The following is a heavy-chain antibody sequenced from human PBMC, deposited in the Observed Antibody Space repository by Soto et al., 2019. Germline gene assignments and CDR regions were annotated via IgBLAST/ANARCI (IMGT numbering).Heavy chain of an antibody. D-gene: IGHD6-19*01. J-gene: IGHJ6*03. Sequence: QVQLQESGPGLVKPSETLSLTCTVSGGSISSYYWSWIRQPPGKGLEWIGYIYYSGSTNYNPSLKRRVTISVDTSKNQFSRKLSSVTAADTAVYYCARAHSGWQKRTYYYYYYMDVWGKGTTVTVSS. CDR3: ARAHSGWQKRTYYYYYYMDV. CDR2: IYYSGST. CDR1: GGSISSYY. V-gene: IGHV4-59*01.